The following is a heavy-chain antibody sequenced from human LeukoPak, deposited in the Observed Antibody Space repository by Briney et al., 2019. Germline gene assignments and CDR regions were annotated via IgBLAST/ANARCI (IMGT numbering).Heavy chain of an antibody. Sequence: PGRSLRLSCAASGFTFSTYGMHWVRQAPGKGLEWVAFIWYGGSSKYYADSVKGRFTISRDNSKNTLYLQMNSLRAEDTAVYYCARGGSGSYYSTFDYWGQGTLVTVSS. V-gene: IGHV3-33*01. J-gene: IGHJ4*02. CDR3: ARGGSGSYYSTFDY. CDR2: IWYGGSSK. CDR1: GFTFSTYG. D-gene: IGHD3-10*01.